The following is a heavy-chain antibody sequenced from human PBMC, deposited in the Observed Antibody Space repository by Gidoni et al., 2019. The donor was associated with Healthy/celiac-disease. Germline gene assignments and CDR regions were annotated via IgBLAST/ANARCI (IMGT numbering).Heavy chain of an antibody. CDR3: AKEAGDYLPFDLMYDY. CDR2: ISGSGGST. D-gene: IGHD4-17*01. CDR1: GFTFSSYA. V-gene: IGHV3-23*01. Sequence: EVQLLESGGGLAQPGGSLRLSCAASGFTFSSYAMSWVRQAPGKGLEWVSAISGSGGSTYYADSMKGRFTISRDNSKNTLYLQMNSLRAEDTAVYYCAKEAGDYLPFDLMYDYWGQGTLVTVSS. J-gene: IGHJ4*02.